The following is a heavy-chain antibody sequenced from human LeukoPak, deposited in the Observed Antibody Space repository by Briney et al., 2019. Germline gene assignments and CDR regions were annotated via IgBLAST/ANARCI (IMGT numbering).Heavy chain of an antibody. CDR2: TYYRPNFNT. V-gene: IGHV6-1*01. J-gene: IGHJ4*02. D-gene: IGHD3-10*01. Sequence: SQTLSLTCALSGDILSNNNVAWNWIRQSPSRGLEWLGRTYYRPNFNTDYAVSVKSRIAINSDTSKNQFSLQLNSVTPEDTGVYYCARGSHSSFDSWGQGTLVTVSS. CDR3: ARGSHSSFDS. CDR1: GDILSNNNVA.